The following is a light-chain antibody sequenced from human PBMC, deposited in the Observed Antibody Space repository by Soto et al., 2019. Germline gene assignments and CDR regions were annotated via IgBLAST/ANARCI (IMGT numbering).Light chain of an antibody. J-gene: IGKJ1*01. CDR3: HQYGERMT. CDR2: GAS. Sequence: EIVLTQSPGTLSLSPGERATLSCRASQSVAGSYLAWYQQKPGQAPRLLIYGASSRATGIPDRFSGSGSGTDFTLTISRLEPEDFAVYSCHQYGERMTFGQGTRVDIK. V-gene: IGKV3-20*01. CDR1: QSVAGSY.